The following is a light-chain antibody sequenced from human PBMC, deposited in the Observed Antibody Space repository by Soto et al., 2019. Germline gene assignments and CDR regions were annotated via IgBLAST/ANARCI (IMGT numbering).Light chain of an antibody. Sequence: DIQMTQSPSTLSASVGDRVTISCRASQRISSWLAWYQQKPGKAPKLLIYDASSLESGVPSRCSGSGYGTEFNFTISSLQPDDFATYYCQQYNNYPTFGQGTKVEIK. CDR2: DAS. V-gene: IGKV1-5*01. CDR3: QQYNNYPT. J-gene: IGKJ1*01. CDR1: QRISSW.